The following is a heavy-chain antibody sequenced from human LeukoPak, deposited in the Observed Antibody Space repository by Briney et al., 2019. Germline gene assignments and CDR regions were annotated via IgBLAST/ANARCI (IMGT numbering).Heavy chain of an antibody. CDR1: GGSIGSYY. Sequence: PSETLSLTCTVSGGSIGSYYWSWIRQPPGKGLEWIGYIYYSGSTNYNPSLKSRVTISVDTSKNQFSLKLSSVTATDTAVYYCARSRTTDFDYWGQGTLVTVSS. J-gene: IGHJ4*02. V-gene: IGHV4-59*01. CDR3: ARSRTTDFDY. CDR2: IYYSGST. D-gene: IGHD4-17*01.